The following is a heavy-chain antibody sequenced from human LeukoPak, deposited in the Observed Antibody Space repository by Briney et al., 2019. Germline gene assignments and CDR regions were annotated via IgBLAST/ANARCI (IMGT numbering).Heavy chain of an antibody. Sequence: GGSLRLSCAVSGFSVSGYWMTWVRQAPGKGLEWVANIKQDGSEKNYVDSVKGRFTISRDNSNNSLYLQMNSLRAEDTAVYYCARSKRTYDFWGQGTLVTVSS. CDR3: ARSKRTYDF. V-gene: IGHV3-7*03. J-gene: IGHJ4*02. CDR2: IKQDGSEK. CDR1: GFSVSGYW.